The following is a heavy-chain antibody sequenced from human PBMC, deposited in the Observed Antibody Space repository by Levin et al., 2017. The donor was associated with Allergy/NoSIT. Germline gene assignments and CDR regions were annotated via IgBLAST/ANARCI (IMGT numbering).Heavy chain of an antibody. CDR1: GDSMSGDY. D-gene: IGHD3-10*01. J-gene: IGHJ4*02. Sequence: PGGSLRLSCTVSGDSMSGDYWTWIRQPAGRGLEWIGRIYTTGATDYNPSLKSRVTMSVDTSKNHFSLKLSSVNAADTAVYYCARERMVRGVIDYWGQGTLVTVSS. CDR2: IYTTGAT. V-gene: IGHV4-4*07. CDR3: ARERMVRGVIDY.